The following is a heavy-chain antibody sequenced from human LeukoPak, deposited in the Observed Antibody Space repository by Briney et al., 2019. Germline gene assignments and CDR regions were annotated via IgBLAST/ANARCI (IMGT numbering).Heavy chain of an antibody. CDR1: GFTFSTYA. J-gene: IGHJ4*02. D-gene: IGHD2-2*01. CDR2: ISGSGGII. CDR3: AKELVGQPAPDY. V-gene: IGHV3-23*01. Sequence: GGSLRLSCAASGFTFSTYAMSWVRQAPGKGLEWVSAISGSGGIIYYADSVKGRFTISRDNSKNTLYLQMNSLRAEDTAVYYRAKELVGQPAPDYWGQGTLVTVSS.